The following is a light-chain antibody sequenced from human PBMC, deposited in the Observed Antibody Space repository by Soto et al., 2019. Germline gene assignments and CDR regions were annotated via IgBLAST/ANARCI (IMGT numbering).Light chain of an antibody. CDR3: QQYNNAPFT. CDR2: AAS. J-gene: IGKJ3*01. V-gene: IGKV3-15*01. Sequence: DIEMTQSPATLSVSLRERATISCRASQSVSSNLAWYQQKPGQAPRLLIYAASTMHTGIPARFSGSGSGTEFTLTISSLQSEDFAAYYCQQYNNAPFTFGPGTKVDIK. CDR1: QSVSSN.